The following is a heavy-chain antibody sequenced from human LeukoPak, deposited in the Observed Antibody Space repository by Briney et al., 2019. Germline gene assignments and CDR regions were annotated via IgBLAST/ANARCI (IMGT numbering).Heavy chain of an antibody. Sequence: PSETLSLTCAVYGGSFSGYYWSWIRQPPGKGLEWIGEINHSGSTNYNPSLKSRATISVDTSKNQFSLKLSSVTAADTAVYYCASPGDYYDSSGPPSYFDYWGQGTLVTVSS. J-gene: IGHJ4*02. CDR2: INHSGST. D-gene: IGHD3-22*01. CDR3: ASPGDYYDSSGPPSYFDY. V-gene: IGHV4-34*01. CDR1: GGSFSGYY.